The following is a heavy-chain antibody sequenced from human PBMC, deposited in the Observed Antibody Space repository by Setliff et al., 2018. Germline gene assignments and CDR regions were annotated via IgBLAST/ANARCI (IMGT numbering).Heavy chain of an antibody. CDR1: GFTFSSYW. V-gene: IGHV3-7*01. CDR2: IKQDGSEK. J-gene: IGHJ6*03. D-gene: IGHD3-3*01. Sequence: PGGSLRLSCAASGFTFSSYWMSWVRQPPGKGLEWVANIKQDGSEKYYVDSVKGRFTISRDNAKNSLYLQMNSLRAEDTAVYYCARGPTIFGAIYYMDVWGKGTTVTVSS. CDR3: ARGPTIFGAIYYMDV.